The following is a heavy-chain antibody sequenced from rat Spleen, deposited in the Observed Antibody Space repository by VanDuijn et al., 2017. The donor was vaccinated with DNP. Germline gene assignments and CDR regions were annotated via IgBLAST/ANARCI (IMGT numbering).Heavy chain of an antibody. CDR1: GYSITSNY. Sequence: EVQLQESGPGLVKPSQSLSLTCSVTGYSITSNYWGWIRKFPGNKMEWIGHISYSGSTSYNPSLKSQISITRDTSQNQFFLQLNSLTIEDTATYYCARLLARGRGYFDYWGQGVMVTVSS. CDR3: ARLLARGRGYFDY. D-gene: IGHD4-3*01. CDR2: ISYSGST. V-gene: IGHV3-1*01. J-gene: IGHJ2*01.